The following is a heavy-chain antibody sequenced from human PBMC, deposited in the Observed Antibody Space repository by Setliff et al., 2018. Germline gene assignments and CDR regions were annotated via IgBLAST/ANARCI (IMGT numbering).Heavy chain of an antibody. CDR2: INHAGSDK. D-gene: IGHD3-9*01. CDR3: ARDAAYFDILTGTNYLDP. CDR1: GLTFSTYW. J-gene: IGHJ5*02. Sequence: GGSLRLSCAASGLTFSTYWMNWVRQAPGKGLEWVANINHAGSDKYYVDSVKGRFTISRDNSKNTLYLQMNSLRTEDTGVYYCARDAAYFDILTGTNYLDPWGQGTLVTVSS. V-gene: IGHV3-7*03.